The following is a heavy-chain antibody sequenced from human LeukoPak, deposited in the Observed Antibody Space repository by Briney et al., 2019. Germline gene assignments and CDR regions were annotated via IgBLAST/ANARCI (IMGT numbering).Heavy chain of an antibody. CDR2: INHSGST. CDR1: GGSFSGYY. D-gene: IGHD4-11*01. J-gene: IGHJ6*03. V-gene: IGHV4-34*01. Sequence: SETLSLTCAVYGGSFSGYYWSWIRQPPGKGLEWIGEINHSGSTNYNPSLKSRVTISVDTSKNQFSLKLSSVTAADTAVYYCAGATERFRYYYYYMDVWGKGDTVTVSS. CDR3: AGATERFRYYYYYMDV.